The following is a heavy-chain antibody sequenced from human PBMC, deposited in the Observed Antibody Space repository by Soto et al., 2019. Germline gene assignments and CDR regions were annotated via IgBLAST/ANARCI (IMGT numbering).Heavy chain of an antibody. CDR3: ARELHGPQQYDFDF. J-gene: IGHJ4*02. CDR1: GYICNNYV. CDR2: INAGIGNT. D-gene: IGHD4-4*01. V-gene: IGHV1-3*01. Sequence: QVHHVQSGAEVKKPGASVNVSCKASGYICNNYVLHWVRQAPGQRLEWMGWINAGIGNTGYSGRFRGRVTITRDTSRSTVFLDLSRLTSQVTALYYCARELHGPQQYDFDFWGQGTWVTVSS.